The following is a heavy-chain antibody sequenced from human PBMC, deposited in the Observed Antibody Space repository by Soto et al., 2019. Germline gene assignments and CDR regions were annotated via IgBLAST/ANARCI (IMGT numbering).Heavy chain of an antibody. D-gene: IGHD5-12*01. J-gene: IGHJ4*02. V-gene: IGHV4-4*02. Sequence: QVQLQESGPGLVKPSGTLSLSCAVSCGSVSNNNWWSWVRQSPGNGLGWIGEIHHSGGTSYNPSLESRATLSVDKSKNELSLRLNYVTAADTAVYYCTKNRAYALDYWGLGILVTVSS. CDR3: TKNRAYALDY. CDR1: CGSVSNNNW. CDR2: IHHSGGT.